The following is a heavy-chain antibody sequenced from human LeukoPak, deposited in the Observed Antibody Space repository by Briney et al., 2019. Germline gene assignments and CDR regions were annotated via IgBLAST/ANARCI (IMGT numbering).Heavy chain of an antibody. Sequence: GGPLRLSCEASGFTFSHYGIHWVRQTPGKGLEWVAAISSDGVEKHYADSVKGRFTISRDNSKSTLYLQMNSLRAEDTALYYCAREGHYDILTGYSPVEYYFYYMDVWGKGTTGTVSS. J-gene: IGHJ6*03. CDR1: GFTFSHYG. CDR3: AREGHYDILTGYSPVEYYFYYMDV. D-gene: IGHD3-9*01. CDR2: ISSDGVEK. V-gene: IGHV3-30*04.